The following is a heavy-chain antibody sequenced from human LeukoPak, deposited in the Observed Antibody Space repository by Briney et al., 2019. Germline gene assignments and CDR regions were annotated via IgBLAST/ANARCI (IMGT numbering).Heavy chain of an antibody. Sequence: SETLSLTCTVSGASISSYYWSWIRQPPGKGLEWIGDIYYSGSIKYNPSLKSRVTTSVDTSKNQFSLKLSSVTAADTAIYYCARENPSGYYNRPIDYWGQGTLVTVSS. V-gene: IGHV4-59*01. CDR3: ARENPSGYYNRPIDY. D-gene: IGHD3-22*01. J-gene: IGHJ4*02. CDR1: GASISSYY. CDR2: IYYSGSI.